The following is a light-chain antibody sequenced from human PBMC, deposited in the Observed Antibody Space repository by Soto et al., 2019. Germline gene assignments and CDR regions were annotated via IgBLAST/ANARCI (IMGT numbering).Light chain of an antibody. CDR1: SSNIGSTS. Sequence: QSMLTHPPSASWTPGHRVTISCSGSSSNIGSTSVNWYQQLPGTAPKLLIYNDNQWPSGVPDRFSGSRSGTSASLAISGLQSEDEAHYYCAAWDVSLTAFYVFGSGTKVTVL. V-gene: IGLV1-44*01. J-gene: IGLJ1*01. CDR2: NDN. CDR3: AAWDVSLTAFYV.